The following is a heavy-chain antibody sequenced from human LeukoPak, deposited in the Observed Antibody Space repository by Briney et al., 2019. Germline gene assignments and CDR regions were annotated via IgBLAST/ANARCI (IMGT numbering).Heavy chain of an antibody. J-gene: IGHJ6*03. V-gene: IGHV4-39*07. CDR3: ARGVGYHLLPGAYYYMDV. D-gene: IGHD2-2*01. Sequence: SETLSLTCTVSGGSISSSSYYWGWIRQPPGKGLEWIGSIYYSGSTYYNPSLKSRVTISVDTSKNQSSLKLSSVTAADTAVYYCARGVGYHLLPGAYYYMDVWGKGTTVTVSS. CDR1: GGSISSSSYY. CDR2: IYYSGST.